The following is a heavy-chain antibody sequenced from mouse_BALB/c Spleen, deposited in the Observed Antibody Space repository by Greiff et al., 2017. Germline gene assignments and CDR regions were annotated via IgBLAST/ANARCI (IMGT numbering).Heavy chain of an antibody. J-gene: IGHJ3*01. V-gene: IGHV5-6-4*01. CDR1: GFTFSSYT. CDR3: TRDSSGAWFAY. CDR2: ISSGGSYT. D-gene: IGHD3-1*01. Sequence: EVKLEESGGGLVKPGGSLKLSCAASGFTFSSYTMSWVRQTPEKRLEWVATISSGGSYTYYPDSVKGRFTISRDNAKNTLYLQMSSLKSEDTAMYYCTRDSSGAWFAYWGQGTLVTVSA.